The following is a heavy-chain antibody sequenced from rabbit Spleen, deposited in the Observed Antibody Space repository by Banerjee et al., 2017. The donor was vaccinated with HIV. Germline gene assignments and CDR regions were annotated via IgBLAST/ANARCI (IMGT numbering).Heavy chain of an antibody. V-gene: IGHV1S40*01. CDR3: ARETSSGWGIVSFYFSL. CDR2: IEGGSSGFT. CDR1: GVSFSGSSY. D-gene: IGHD4-1*01. J-gene: IGHJ4*01. Sequence: QSLEESGGDLVKPGASLTLTCIASGVSFSGSSYMCWVRQAPGKGLEWIACIEGGSSGFTYFASWAKGRFTCSKTSSTTVTLQMTSLTVADTATYFCARETSSGWGIVSFYFSLWGPGTLVTVS.